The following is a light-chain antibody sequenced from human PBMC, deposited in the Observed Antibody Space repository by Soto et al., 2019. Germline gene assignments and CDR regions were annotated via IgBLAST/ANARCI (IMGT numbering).Light chain of an antibody. CDR2: KTS. J-gene: IGKJ1*01. CDR1: QTINNW. CDR3: QQYNTYPWT. V-gene: IGKV1-5*03. Sequence: DVQMTQSPSTLSASVGDRVTITCRASQTINNWLAWYQQRPGKAPTFLIYKTSTLETGVPSRFSGSGSVTEFTLTISSLQPEDFAIYYCQQYNTYPWTFGQGTRVES.